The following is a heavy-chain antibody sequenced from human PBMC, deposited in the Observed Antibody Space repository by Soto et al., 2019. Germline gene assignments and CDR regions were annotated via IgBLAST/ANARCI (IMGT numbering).Heavy chain of an antibody. Sequence: QVQLVQSGAEVKKPGASVKVSCKASGYTFTGYYMHWVRQAPGQGLEWMGWINPNSGGTNYAQKFQGWVTMTRDTSISTAYMELSRLRSDDTAVYYCARDRVGYDILGGYYYGMDVWGQGTTVTVSS. V-gene: IGHV1-2*04. D-gene: IGHD3-9*01. J-gene: IGHJ6*02. CDR1: GYTFTGYY. CDR3: ARDRVGYDILGGYYYGMDV. CDR2: INPNSGGT.